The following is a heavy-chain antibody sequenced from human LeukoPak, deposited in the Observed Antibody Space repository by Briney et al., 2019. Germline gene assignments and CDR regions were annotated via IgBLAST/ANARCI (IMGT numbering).Heavy chain of an antibody. CDR3: AXXPXYSSSWYGGLFYYYGMDV. D-gene: IGHD6-13*01. CDR1: GYTFTSYD. Sequence: ASVKVSCKASGYTFTSYDINWVRQATGQGLEWMGWMNPNSGNTGYAQKFQGRVTMTRNTSISTAYMELSSLRSEDTAVYYCAXXPXYSSSWYGGLFYYYGMDVWGQGTTVTVSS. V-gene: IGHV1-8*01. J-gene: IGHJ6*02. CDR2: MNPNSGNT.